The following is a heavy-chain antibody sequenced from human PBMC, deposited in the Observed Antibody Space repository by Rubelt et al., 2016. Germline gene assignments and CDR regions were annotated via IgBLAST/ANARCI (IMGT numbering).Heavy chain of an antibody. CDR2: INHSGSA. V-gene: IGHV4-34*01. J-gene: IGHJ5*02. Sequence: QVQLQQWGAGLLKPSETLSLTCAVYGGSFSGYYWSWIRQPPGKGLEWIGEINHSGSANYNPSLKSGCTIAVETSKNQFSLKLSPVTAADTAVYYCARRSVVATNGFDPWGQGTLVTVSS. CDR1: GGSFSGYY. CDR3: ARRSVVATNGFDP. D-gene: IGHD5-12*01.